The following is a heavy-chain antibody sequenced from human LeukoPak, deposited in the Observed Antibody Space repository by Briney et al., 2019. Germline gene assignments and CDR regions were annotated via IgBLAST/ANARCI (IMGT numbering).Heavy chain of an antibody. CDR1: GFTFSSYW. J-gene: IGHJ4*02. D-gene: IGHD3-10*01. Sequence: GGSLRLSCAASGFTFSSYWMSWVRQAPGKGLEWVANIKQDGSEKYYVDSVKGRFTISRDNAKNSLYLQMNSLRAEDTAVYYCARDPTLLLWFGESYDYWGQGTLVTVSS. V-gene: IGHV3-7*01. CDR2: IKQDGSEK. CDR3: ARDPTLLLWFGESYDY.